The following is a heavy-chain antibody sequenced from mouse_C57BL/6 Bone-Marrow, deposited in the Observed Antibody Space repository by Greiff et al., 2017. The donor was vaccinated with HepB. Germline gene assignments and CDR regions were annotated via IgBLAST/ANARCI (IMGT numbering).Heavy chain of an antibody. CDR2: IDPSDSYT. D-gene: IGHD5-1*01. J-gene: IGHJ2*01. CDR1: GYTFTSYW. CDR3: ARGTYGYFDY. V-gene: IGHV1-69*01. Sequence: QVQLQQPGAELVMPGASVKLSCKASGYTFTSYWMHWVKQRPGQGLEWIGEIDPSDSYTNYNHKFKGKSILTVDKSSSTAYMQLSSLTSEDSAVYYCARGTYGYFDYWGQGTTLTVSS.